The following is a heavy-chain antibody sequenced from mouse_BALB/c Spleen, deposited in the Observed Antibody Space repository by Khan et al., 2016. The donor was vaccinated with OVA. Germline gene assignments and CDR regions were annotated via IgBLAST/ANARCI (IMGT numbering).Heavy chain of an antibody. D-gene: IGHD2-2*01. CDR2: SNPSSGGT. V-gene: IGHV1S81*02. CDR3: TRARYGSFA. Sequence: QVTLNHSWAELVKPGASLILSCKASGYTFTSYYFYLLKQRPGQGLEWIGDSNPSSGGTNFNEKFKSKATLTVDKSSSTAYIQLKRMTCEDSAVXYCTRARYGSFA. CDR1: GYTFTSYY. J-gene: IGHJ3*01.